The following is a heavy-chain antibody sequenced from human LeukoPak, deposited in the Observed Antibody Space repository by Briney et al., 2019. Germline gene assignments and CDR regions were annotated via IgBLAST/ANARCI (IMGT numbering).Heavy chain of an antibody. V-gene: IGHV4-59*01. D-gene: IGHD3-3*01. CDR3: AREGLEWNWFDP. Sequence: MPSQTLSLTCTVSGGSISSYYWSWIRQPPWKGLEWIGYIYYSGSTNYNPSLKSRVTISVDTSKNQFSLKLSSVTAADTAVYYCAREGLEWNWFDPWGQGTLVTVSS. CDR2: IYYSGST. CDR1: GGSISSYY. J-gene: IGHJ5*02.